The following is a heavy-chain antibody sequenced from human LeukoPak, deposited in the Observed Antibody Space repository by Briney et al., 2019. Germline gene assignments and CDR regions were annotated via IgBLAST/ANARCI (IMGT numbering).Heavy chain of an antibody. CDR3: AKDSLNSSSWYPAWFDP. J-gene: IGHJ5*02. Sequence: GGSLRLSCAASGFTFSNYGMHWVRQAPGKGLDWLAYIRSDGTYQQYADSVKGRFTISRDNSKNTLYLQMNSLRAEDTAVYYCAKDSLNSSSWYPAWFDPWGQGTLVTVSS. V-gene: IGHV3-30*02. D-gene: IGHD6-13*01. CDR2: IRSDGTYQ. CDR1: GFTFSNYG.